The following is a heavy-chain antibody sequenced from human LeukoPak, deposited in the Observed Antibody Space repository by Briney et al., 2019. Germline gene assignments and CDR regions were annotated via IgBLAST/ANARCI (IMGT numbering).Heavy chain of an antibody. CDR3: ARVRDNWKDEGMDY. V-gene: IGHV1-2*02. CDR2: INPNSGT. D-gene: IGHD1-20*01. CDR1: GYTFIGYY. J-gene: IGHJ4*01. Sequence: ASVTVPFKASGYTFIGYYIHWVRLAPGQGLEWMGWINPNSGTNYAQKFQGRVTMTRDTSISTAYMDLSSLTSEDTAVYYCARVRDNWKDEGMDYWGHRTLVTVSS.